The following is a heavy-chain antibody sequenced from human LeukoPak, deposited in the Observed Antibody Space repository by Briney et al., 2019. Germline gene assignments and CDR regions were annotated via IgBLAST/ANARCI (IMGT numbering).Heavy chain of an antibody. CDR3: ARVGRIWFGELYVDY. CDR1: GGSISSGDYY. J-gene: IGHJ4*02. D-gene: IGHD3-10*01. Sequence: PSETLSLTCTVSGGSISSGDYYWSWIRQPPGKGLEWIGYIYYSGSTYYNPSLKSRVTISVDTSKNQFSLKLSSVTAADTAVYYCARVGRIWFGELYVDYWGQGTLVTVSS. V-gene: IGHV4-30-4*01. CDR2: IYYSGST.